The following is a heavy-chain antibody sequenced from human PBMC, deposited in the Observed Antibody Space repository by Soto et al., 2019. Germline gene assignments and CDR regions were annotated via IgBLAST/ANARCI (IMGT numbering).Heavy chain of an antibody. CDR3: ARGSGYYGSGSLLRGYYFDY. D-gene: IGHD3-10*01. V-gene: IGHV1-69*01. J-gene: IGHJ4*02. Sequence: QVQLVQSGAEVKKPGSSVKVSCKASGGTFSSYAISWVRQAPGQGLEWMGGIIPIFGTATYAQKFQGRVTITADGSTGTAYMALSSLRSEDTAVYYCARGSGYYGSGSLLRGYYFDYWGQGTLVTVSS. CDR2: IIPIFGTA. CDR1: GGTFSSYA.